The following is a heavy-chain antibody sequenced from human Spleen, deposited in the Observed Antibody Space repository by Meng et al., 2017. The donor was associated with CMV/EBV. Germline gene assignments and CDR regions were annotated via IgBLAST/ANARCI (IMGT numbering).Heavy chain of an antibody. Sequence: GGSLRLSCAASGSTFSNNAMHWVRQAPGKGLHWVAIISYDGRNNYYADSEKGRFTISRDNSKDSLYLQMDSLRAEDTAVYYCAKGGYCSSTSCPPDHWGQGTLVTVSS. CDR3: AKGGYCSSTSCPPDH. CDR1: GSTFSNNA. CDR2: ISYDGRNN. D-gene: IGHD2-2*01. V-gene: IGHV3-30*04. J-gene: IGHJ4*02.